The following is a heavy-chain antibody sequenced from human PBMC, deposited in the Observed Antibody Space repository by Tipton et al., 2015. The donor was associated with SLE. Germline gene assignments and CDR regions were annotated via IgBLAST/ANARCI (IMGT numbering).Heavy chain of an antibody. Sequence: TLSLTCAVYGGSFSGYYWSWIRQPPGKGLEWIGEINHSGSTNYNPSLKSRVTISIDTSKNQVSLKVSSVTAADTAIYYCAREMGFGSSGNYNPFDYWGQGTLVTVSS. CDR1: GGSFSGYY. V-gene: IGHV4-34*01. D-gene: IGHD3-22*01. J-gene: IGHJ4*02. CDR3: AREMGFGSSGNYNPFDY. CDR2: INHSGST.